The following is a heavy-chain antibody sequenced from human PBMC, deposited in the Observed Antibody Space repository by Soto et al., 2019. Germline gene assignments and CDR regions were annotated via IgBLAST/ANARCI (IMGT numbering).Heavy chain of an antibody. Sequence: PGESLKISCKGSTYTFTDYWIGWVRQMPGKGLELIGLIYPGDSDTRYSPSFQGRVTISADKSISTAFLQWSSLRASDTAMYYCASQKTVIRGPLSSNWFDPWGQGTLVTVSS. D-gene: IGHD1-1*01. J-gene: IGHJ5*02. CDR2: IYPGDSDT. V-gene: IGHV5-51*01. CDR1: TYTFTDYW. CDR3: ASQKTVIRGPLSSNWFDP.